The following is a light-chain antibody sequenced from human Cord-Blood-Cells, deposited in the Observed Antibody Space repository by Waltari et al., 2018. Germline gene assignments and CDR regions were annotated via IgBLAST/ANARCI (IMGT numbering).Light chain of an antibody. V-gene: IGLV2-8*01. Sequence: VTISCTGTSSDVGGYNYVSWYQQHPGKAPKLMIYEVSKRPSGVPDRFSGSKSGNTASLTVSGLQAEDEADYYCSSYAGSNNVVFGGGTKLTVL. J-gene: IGLJ2*01. CDR1: SSDVGGYNY. CDR3: SSYAGSNNVV. CDR2: EVS.